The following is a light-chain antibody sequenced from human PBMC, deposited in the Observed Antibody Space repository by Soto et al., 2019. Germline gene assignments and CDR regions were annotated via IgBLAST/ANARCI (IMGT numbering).Light chain of an antibody. J-gene: IGLJ3*02. CDR3: SSYAGSSSFVV. V-gene: IGLV2-8*01. Sequence: QSALTQPPSASGSPGQSVTISCTGTSSDVGGYNSVSWYQHHPGKAPKLMIYEVSNRPSGVPDRFSGSKSGNTASLTVSGLQADDEADYYCSSYAGSSSFVVFGGGTKLTVL. CDR1: SSDVGGYNS. CDR2: EVS.